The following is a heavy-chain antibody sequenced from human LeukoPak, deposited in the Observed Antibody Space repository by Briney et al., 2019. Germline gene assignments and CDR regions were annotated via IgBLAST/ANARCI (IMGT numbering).Heavy chain of an antibody. CDR3: ARDGHSVYYFDY. J-gene: IGHJ4*02. Sequence: GGSLRLSCAASGFTFSSYSMNWVRQAPGKGLEWVSSISSSSSYIDYADSVKGRFTISRDNAKNSLYLQMNSLRAEDTAVYYCARDGHSVYYFDYWGQGNLVTVSS. CDR2: ISSSSSYI. V-gene: IGHV3-21*01. D-gene: IGHD5/OR15-5a*01. CDR1: GFTFSSYS.